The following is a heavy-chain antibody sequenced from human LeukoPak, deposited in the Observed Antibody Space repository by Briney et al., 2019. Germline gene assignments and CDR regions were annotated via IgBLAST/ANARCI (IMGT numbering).Heavy chain of an antibody. CDR3: ARHHYRGPWFDP. Sequence: SETLSLTCTVSGGSLSSYYWSWIRQPPGKGLEWIGYIYTSGSTNYNPSPKSRVTISVDTSKNQFSLKLSSVTAADTAVYYCARHHYRGPWFDPWGQGTLVTVSS. CDR2: IYTSGST. CDR1: GGSLSSYY. V-gene: IGHV4-4*09. J-gene: IGHJ5*02. D-gene: IGHD4-11*01.